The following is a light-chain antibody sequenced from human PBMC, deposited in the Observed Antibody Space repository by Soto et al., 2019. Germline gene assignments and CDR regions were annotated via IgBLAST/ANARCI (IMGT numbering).Light chain of an antibody. CDR1: QSISSY. CDR3: QQYENLPT. J-gene: IGKJ5*01. CDR2: DAS. Sequence: DLQMTQSPSPLSSSVGDRVKLTFRASQSISSYLNWYQQKPGRAPKLLIYDASNLEAGVPSRFRGSGSGTDFTFTISRLQPEDIATYYCQQYENLPTFGQGTRLEIK. V-gene: IGKV1-33*01.